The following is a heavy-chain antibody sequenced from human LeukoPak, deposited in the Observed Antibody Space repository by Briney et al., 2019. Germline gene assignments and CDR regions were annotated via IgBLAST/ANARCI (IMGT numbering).Heavy chain of an antibody. V-gene: IGHV1-69*05. CDR3: ARHGGISIFGVAQPGGAFDI. CDR2: IIPIFGTA. D-gene: IGHD3-3*01. CDR1: GGTFSSYA. J-gene: IGHJ3*02. Sequence: SVKVSCKASGGTFSSYAISWVRQAAGQGLEWMGEIIPIFGTANYAQKFQGRVTITTDESTSTAYMELSSLRSEDTAMYYCARHGGISIFGVAQPGGAFDIWGQGTVVTVSP.